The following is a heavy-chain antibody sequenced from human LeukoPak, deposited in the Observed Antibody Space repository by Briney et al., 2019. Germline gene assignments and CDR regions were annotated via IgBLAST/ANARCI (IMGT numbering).Heavy chain of an antibody. CDR3: ARSHYGSGNDYFDA. D-gene: IGHD3-10*01. Sequence: GASVKVSCKASGGTFSSYAISWVRQAPGQGLEWMGWMNPNSGNTGYAQKFQGRVTITRNTSISTAYMELSSLRSEDTAVYYCARSHYGSGNDYFDAWGQGTLVTVSS. CDR2: MNPNSGNT. J-gene: IGHJ5*02. CDR1: GGTFSSYA. V-gene: IGHV1-8*03.